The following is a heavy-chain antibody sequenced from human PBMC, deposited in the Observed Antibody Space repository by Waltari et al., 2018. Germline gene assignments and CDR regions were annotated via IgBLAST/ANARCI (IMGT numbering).Heavy chain of an antibody. V-gene: IGHV7-4-1*02. D-gene: IGHD5-12*01. J-gene: IGHJ4*02. Sequence: QVQLVQSGSELKKPGASVKGSCKASGYSFTNYAVNWVRQAPGQGLEWMGWIDTNTGNPTYAQGFTGRFVFSLDTSVTTAYLQINSLKADDTAVFYCARGGYSGYDSVYWGQGTLVTVSS. CDR3: ARGGYSGYDSVY. CDR1: GYSFTNYA. CDR2: IDTNTGNP.